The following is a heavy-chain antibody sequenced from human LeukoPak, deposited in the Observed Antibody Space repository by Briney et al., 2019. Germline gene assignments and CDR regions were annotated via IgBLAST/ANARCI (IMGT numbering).Heavy chain of an antibody. CDR2: IRYDGSNK. V-gene: IGHV3-30*02. CDR1: GFTFSSYG. J-gene: IGHJ4*02. CDR3: AKDRRAVPAARRLDY. Sequence: GGSLRLFCAASGFTFSSYGMHWVRQAPGKGLEWVAFIRYDGSNKYYADSVKGRFTISRDNSKNTLYLQMNSLRAEDTAVYYCAKDRRAVPAARRLDYWGQGTLVTVSS. D-gene: IGHD2-2*01.